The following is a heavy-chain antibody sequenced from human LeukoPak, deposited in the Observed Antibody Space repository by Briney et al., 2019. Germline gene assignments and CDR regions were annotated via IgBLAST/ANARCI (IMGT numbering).Heavy chain of an antibody. CDR2: INPNSGGT. Sequence: ASVKVSCKASGYTFTGYYMHWVRQAPGQGLEWMGWINPNSGGTNYAQKFQGRVTMTRDTSISTAYMELSRLRSDDTAVYYCARDLVEMATQLLFDYWGQGTLVTVSS. CDR1: GYTFTGYY. CDR3: ARDLVEMATQLLFDY. J-gene: IGHJ4*02. D-gene: IGHD5-24*01. V-gene: IGHV1-2*02.